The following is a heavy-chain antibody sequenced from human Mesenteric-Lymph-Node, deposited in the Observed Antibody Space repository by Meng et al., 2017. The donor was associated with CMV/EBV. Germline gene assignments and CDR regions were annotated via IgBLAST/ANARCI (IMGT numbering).Heavy chain of an antibody. J-gene: IGHJ4*02. Sequence: SGYTFTGYGISWVRQAPGQGLGWMGWISAYNGNTNYAQKLQGRVTMTTDTSTSTAYMELRSLRSDDTAVYYCARAPKLLWFGELYFYWGQGTLVTVSS. CDR2: ISAYNGNT. D-gene: IGHD3-10*01. V-gene: IGHV1-18*01. CDR1: GYTFTGYG. CDR3: ARAPKLLWFGELYFY.